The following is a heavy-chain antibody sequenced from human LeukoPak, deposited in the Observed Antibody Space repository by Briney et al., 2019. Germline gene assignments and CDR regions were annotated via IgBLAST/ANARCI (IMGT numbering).Heavy chain of an antibody. V-gene: IGHV3-30*18. J-gene: IGHJ6*02. CDR1: GFTFSSYG. D-gene: IGHD5-18*01. Sequence: GGSLRLSCAASGFTFSSYGMHWVRQAPGKGLEWVAVISYDGSNKYYADSVQGRFTISRDNSKNTLYLYMNSLSAEDTAVYFCVKAVEDSSGSYYYYGMDVWGQGTTVTVSS. CDR3: VKAVEDSSGSYYYYGMDV. CDR2: ISYDGSNK.